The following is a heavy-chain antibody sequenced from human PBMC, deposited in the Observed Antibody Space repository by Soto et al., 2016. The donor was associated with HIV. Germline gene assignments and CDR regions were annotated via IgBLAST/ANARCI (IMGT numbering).Heavy chain of an antibody. V-gene: IGHV1-46*01. CDR3: ARVTTRGAFDM. Sequence: QVQLVQSGTEVKKPGTSVSLSCKTSGFTFTTYYYHWVRQAPGQGLEWIGIINPSSGSTAYAQKFQGKVAMTRDTSSKTLFLDLSSLTSDDTAIYYCARVTTRGAFDMWGQGTNRSPSL. CDR1: GFTFTTYY. J-gene: IGHJ3*02. D-gene: IGHD4-17*01. CDR2: INPSSGST.